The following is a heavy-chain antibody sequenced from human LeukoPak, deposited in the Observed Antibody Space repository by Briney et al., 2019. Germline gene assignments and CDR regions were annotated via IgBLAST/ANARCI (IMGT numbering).Heavy chain of an antibody. CDR3: ARDTNPSSSSGYYGSGSYYNPLGY. D-gene: IGHD3-10*01. CDR1: GYTFTSYY. J-gene: IGHJ4*02. V-gene: IGHV1-46*03. CDR2: INPSGGST. Sequence: RASVKVSCKASGYTFTSYYMHWVRQAPGQGLEWMGIINPSGGSTSYAQKFQGRVTMTRDTSTSTVYMELSSLRSEDTAVYYCARDTNPSSSSGYYGSGSYYNPLGYWGQGTLVTVSS.